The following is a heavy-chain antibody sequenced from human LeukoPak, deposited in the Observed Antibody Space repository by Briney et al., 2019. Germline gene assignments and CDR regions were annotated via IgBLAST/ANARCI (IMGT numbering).Heavy chain of an antibody. V-gene: IGHV3-23*01. D-gene: IGHD1-26*01. Sequence: GGSLRLSCAASGFTFSSYAMSWVRQAPGKGLEWVSAISGSGGSTYYADSVKGRFTISRDNSKNTLYLQMNSLRAEDTAVYYCAKDIVGATTISYYFDYSGQGTLVTVSS. CDR3: AKDIVGATTISYYFDY. CDR2: ISGSGGST. CDR1: GFTFSSYA. J-gene: IGHJ4*02.